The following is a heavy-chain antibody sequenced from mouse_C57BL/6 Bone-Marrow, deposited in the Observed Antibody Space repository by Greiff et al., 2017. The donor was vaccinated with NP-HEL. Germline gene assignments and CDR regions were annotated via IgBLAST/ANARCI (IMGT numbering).Heavy chain of an antibody. J-gene: IGHJ3*01. CDR2: IDPSDSYT. V-gene: IGHV1-59*01. Sequence: QVQLQQPGAELVRPGTSVKLSCKASGYTFTSYWMHWVKQRPGQGLEWIGVIDPSDSYTNYNQKFQGKATLTVDTSSSTAYMQLSSLTSEDSAVYYCASHYDYTWFAYWGQGTLVTVSA. CDR1: GYTFTSYW. CDR3: ASHYDYTWFAY. D-gene: IGHD2-4*01.